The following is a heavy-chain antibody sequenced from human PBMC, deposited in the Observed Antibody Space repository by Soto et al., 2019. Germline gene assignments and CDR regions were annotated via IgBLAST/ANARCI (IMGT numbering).Heavy chain of an antibody. V-gene: IGHV4-39*01. J-gene: IGHJ5*02. CDR2: IYYSGST. Sequence: TSETLSLTCTVSGGSISSSSYYWGWIRQPPGKGLEWIGSIYYSGSTYYNPSLKSRVTISVDTSKNQFSLKLSSVTAADTAVYYCARRERYGAIVATQTPGWFDPWGQGTLVTVSS. D-gene: IGHD5-12*01. CDR3: ARRERYGAIVATQTPGWFDP. CDR1: GGSISSSSYY.